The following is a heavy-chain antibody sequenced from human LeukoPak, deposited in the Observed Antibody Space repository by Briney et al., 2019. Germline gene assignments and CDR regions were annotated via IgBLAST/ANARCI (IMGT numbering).Heavy chain of an antibody. CDR2: ITPGNSDT. CDR3: ATRIDGTYY. V-gene: IGHV5-51*01. CDR1: GYSFTTYW. Sequence: GESLKISCKGSGYSFTTYWIGWMRQMPGRGLEWMAIITPGNSDTQYSPSLQGQVTISADKSISTAYLQWSSLKASDSAMYYCATRIDGTYYWGQRTLVTVSS. D-gene: IGHD1-26*01. J-gene: IGHJ4*02.